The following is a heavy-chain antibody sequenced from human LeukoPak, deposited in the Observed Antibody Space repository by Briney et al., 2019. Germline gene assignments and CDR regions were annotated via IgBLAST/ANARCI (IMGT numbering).Heavy chain of an antibody. Sequence: ASVKVSCKASGYTFTGYYMHWVRQAPGQGLEWMGWINPNSGGTNYAQKFQGRVTMTRDTSISTAYMELSRLRSDDTAVYYCARDYVQDTRYFDWLLFAFDIWGQGTMVTVSS. J-gene: IGHJ3*02. CDR3: ARDYVQDTRYFDWLLFAFDI. V-gene: IGHV1-2*02. CDR1: GYTFTGYY. D-gene: IGHD3-9*01. CDR2: INPNSGGT.